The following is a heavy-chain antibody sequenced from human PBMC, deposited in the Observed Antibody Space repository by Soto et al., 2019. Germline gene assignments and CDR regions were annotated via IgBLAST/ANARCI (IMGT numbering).Heavy chain of an antibody. CDR2: ISAYNGNT. Sequence: ASVKVSCKASGYSFTRYYINWVRQAPGQGLEWMGWISAYNGNTHYEEKLQGRVTLTTDTSTSTAYMELRSLRSDDTAVYFCARGGQWDFLRDYSGQGTLVTVSS. CDR3: ARGGQWDFLRDY. CDR1: GYSFTRYY. V-gene: IGHV1-18*01. J-gene: IGHJ4*02. D-gene: IGHD1-26*01.